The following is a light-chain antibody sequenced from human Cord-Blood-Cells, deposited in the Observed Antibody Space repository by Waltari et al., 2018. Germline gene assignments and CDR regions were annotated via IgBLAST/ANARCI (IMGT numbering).Light chain of an antibody. Sequence: DIQMTQSQSSLSASVGDRVNITCRASQGISSWLAWYQQKPEKAPKSLIYAASSLQSGVPSSFSGSGSVTDFTLTISSLQPEDFATYYCQQYNNWPPITFGQGTRLEIK. CDR2: AAS. CDR1: QGISSW. CDR3: QQYNNWPPIT. V-gene: IGKV1D-16*01. J-gene: IGKJ5*01.